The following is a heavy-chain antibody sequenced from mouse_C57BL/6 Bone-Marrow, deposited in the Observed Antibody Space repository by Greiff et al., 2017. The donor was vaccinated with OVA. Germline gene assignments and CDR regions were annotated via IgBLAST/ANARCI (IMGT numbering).Heavy chain of an antibody. CDR3: ARDGGAGD. V-gene: IGHV1-72*01. Sequence: VQLQQPGAEPVKPGASVKMSCKASGYTFISYWITWVKQRPGQGLEWIGRIDPNSGGTKYNEKFKSKATLTVDKPSSTAYMQLSSLTSEDSAVYYCARDGGAGDWGQGTTLTVSS. CDR2: IDPNSGGT. D-gene: IGHD1-1*01. J-gene: IGHJ2*01. CDR1: GYTFISYW.